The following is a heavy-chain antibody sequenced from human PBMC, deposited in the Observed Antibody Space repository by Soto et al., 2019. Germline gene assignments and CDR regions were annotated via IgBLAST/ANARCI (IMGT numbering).Heavy chain of an antibody. Sequence: QVQLQESGPGLVKPSQTLSLTCTVSGGSISSGGYYLSWVRQPPGKVLECIGYISYSGRTYYNPSLKSRVTISVDTSKNQFSLKLSSVTAADTPVYYCARGIAVAGTWFDPWGQGTLVTFSS. V-gene: IGHV4-31*03. CDR3: ARGIAVAGTWFDP. CDR1: GGSISSGGYY. J-gene: IGHJ5*02. CDR2: ISYSGRT. D-gene: IGHD6-19*01.